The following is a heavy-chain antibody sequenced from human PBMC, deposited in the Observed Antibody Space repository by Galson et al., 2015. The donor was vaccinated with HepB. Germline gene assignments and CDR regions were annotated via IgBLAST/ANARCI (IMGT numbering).Heavy chain of an antibody. CDR1: GFTFSSYS. CDR3: ARGEESPGGMDV. J-gene: IGHJ6*02. D-gene: IGHD1-14*01. Sequence: SLRLSCAASGFTFSSYSMNWVRQAPGKGLEWVSSISSSSSYIYYADSVKGRFTISRDNAKNSLYLQMNSLRAEDTAVYYCARGEESPGGMDVWGQGTTVTVSS. V-gene: IGHV3-21*01. CDR2: ISSSSSYI.